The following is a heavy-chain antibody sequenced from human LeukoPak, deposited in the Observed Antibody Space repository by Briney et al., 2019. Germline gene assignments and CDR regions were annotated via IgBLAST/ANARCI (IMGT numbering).Heavy chain of an antibody. J-gene: IGHJ4*02. D-gene: IGHD2-21*01. CDR2: INHSGST. CDR3: ARGWVAIYSY. V-gene: IGHV4-34*01. Sequence: PSETLSLTCAVSGGSFSGYYWSWIRQPPGQGQEWIGEINHSGSTNYNPSLKSRVTISEDTSKNQFSLKLSSVAAAGTAVCYCARGWVAIYSYWGQGTLVTDSS. CDR1: GGSFSGYY.